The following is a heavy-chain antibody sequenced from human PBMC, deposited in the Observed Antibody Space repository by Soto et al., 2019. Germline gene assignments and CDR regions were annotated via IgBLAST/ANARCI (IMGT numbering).Heavy chain of an antibody. V-gene: IGHV4-39*01. D-gene: IGHD5-18*01. J-gene: IGHJ4*02. CDR3: ATHTAMASIFDY. Sequence: PSETLSLTCTVSGGSISSSSYYWGWIRQPPGKGLEWIGSIYYSGSTYYNPSLKSRVTISVDTSKNQFSLKLSSVTAADTAVYYCATHTAMASIFDYWGQGTLVTVSS. CDR1: GGSISSSSYY. CDR2: IYYSGST.